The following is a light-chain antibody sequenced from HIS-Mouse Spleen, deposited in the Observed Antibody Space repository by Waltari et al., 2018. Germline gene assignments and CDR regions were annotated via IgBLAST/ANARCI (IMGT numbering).Light chain of an antibody. J-gene: IGLJ2*01. V-gene: IGLV2-14*01. CDR1: SSDVCGYNY. CDR3: SSYTSSSTLV. CDR2: EVS. Sequence: QSALTQPAPVSGSPGQSITLSCTGTSSDVCGYNYFPWYQPPPGKAPKLMIYEVSNRPSGVSNRFSGSKSGNTASLTISGLQAEDEADYYCSSYTSSSTLVFGGGTKLTVL.